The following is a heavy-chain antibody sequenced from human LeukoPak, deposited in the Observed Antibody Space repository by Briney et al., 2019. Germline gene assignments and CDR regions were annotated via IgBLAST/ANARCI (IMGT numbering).Heavy chain of an antibody. V-gene: IGHV3-30*18. CDR3: AKDQVAWELLSFVDY. J-gene: IGHJ4*02. CDR1: GFTFSSYG. D-gene: IGHD1-26*01. Sequence: GGSLRLSCAASGFTFSSYGMHWVRQAPGKGLEWVAVISYDGSNKYYADSVKGRFTISRDNSKNTLYLQMNSLRAEDTAVYYCAKDQVAWELLSFVDYWGQGTLVTVSS. CDR2: ISYDGSNK.